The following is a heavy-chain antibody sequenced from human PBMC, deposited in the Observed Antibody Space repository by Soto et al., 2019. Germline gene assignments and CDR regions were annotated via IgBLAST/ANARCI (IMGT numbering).Heavy chain of an antibody. Sequence: SETLSLTCPVSGFSISNHYWSWIRQPPGKGLEWIGYIYYNGNTNYNPPLKSRVTMSVDTSKNQISLKLSSVTAADTAVYYCTRANWYSEYWGQGTLVTVSS. V-gene: IGHV4-59*11. J-gene: IGHJ4*02. CDR3: TRANWYSEY. CDR1: GFSISNHY. D-gene: IGHD7-27*01. CDR2: IYYNGNT.